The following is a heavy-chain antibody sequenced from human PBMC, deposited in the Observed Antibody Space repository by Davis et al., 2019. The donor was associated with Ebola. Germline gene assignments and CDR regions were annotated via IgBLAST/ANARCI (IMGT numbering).Heavy chain of an antibody. CDR1: GYTFTSYA. V-gene: IGHV1-3*01. J-gene: IGHJ6*02. Sequence: AASVKVSCKASGYTFTSYAMHWVRQAPGQRLEWMGWINAGNGNTKYSQKFQGRVTITADKSTSTAYMELSSLRSEDTAVYYCARVTLTYGMDVWAQGTTVTVSS. D-gene: IGHD4-23*01. CDR3: ARVTLTYGMDV. CDR2: INAGNGNT.